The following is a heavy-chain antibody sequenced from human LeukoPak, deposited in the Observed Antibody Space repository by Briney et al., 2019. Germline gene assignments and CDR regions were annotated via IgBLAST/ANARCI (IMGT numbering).Heavy chain of an antibody. J-gene: IGHJ4*02. D-gene: IGHD4-23*01. CDR2: INPSSSGT. CDR3: VRDFYGGNPNGPDH. V-gene: IGHV1-46*01. CDR1: GYTFTRYF. Sequence: GASVKVSCKASGYTFTRYFIHWVRQAPGQGLEWMGIINPSSSGTTFAQKFQSRVTMTRDTSTSTVYMELSSLRSDDTAVYYCVRDFYGGNPNGPDHWGQGTLVTVSS.